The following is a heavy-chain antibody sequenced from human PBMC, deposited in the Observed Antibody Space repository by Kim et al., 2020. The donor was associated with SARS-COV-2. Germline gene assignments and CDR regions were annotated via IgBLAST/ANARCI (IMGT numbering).Heavy chain of an antibody. V-gene: IGHV3-74*01. Sequence: GGSLRLSCAASGFTFSSYWMHWVRQAPGKGLVWVSRINSDGSSTSYADSVKGRFTISRDNAKNTLYLQMNSLRAEDTAVYYCASIVTTYGSGNYWGQGTLVTVSS. CDR3: ASIVTTYGSGNY. J-gene: IGHJ4*02. CDR2: INSDGSST. D-gene: IGHD3-10*01. CDR1: GFTFSSYW.